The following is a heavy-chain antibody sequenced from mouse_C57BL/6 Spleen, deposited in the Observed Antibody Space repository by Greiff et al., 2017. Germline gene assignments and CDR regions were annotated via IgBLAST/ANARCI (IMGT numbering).Heavy chain of an antibody. CDR3: ARWDGNYVGYAMDY. J-gene: IGHJ4*01. Sequence: QVQLKESGAELARPGASVKMSCKASGYTFTSYTMHWVKQRPGQGLEWIGYINPSSGYTKYNQKFKDKATLTADKSSSTAYMQLSSLTSEDSAVYYCARWDGNYVGYAMDYWGQGTSVTVSS. D-gene: IGHD2-1*01. CDR2: INPSSGYT. V-gene: IGHV1-4*01. CDR1: GYTFTSYT.